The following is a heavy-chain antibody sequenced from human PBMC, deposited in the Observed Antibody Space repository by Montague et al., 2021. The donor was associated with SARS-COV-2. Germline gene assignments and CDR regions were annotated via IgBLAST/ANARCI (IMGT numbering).Heavy chain of an antibody. V-gene: IGHV4-39*07. Sequence: SQTLSLTCTVSGGSISSQTSCWGWVRLPPGKGLEWIGSICYSGMAHYTPSLKGRLIISLDTSKTHVSLKLRSVTAADTAVYYCASTVDYYAHFDSWGQGTLVSVSS. CDR2: ICYSGMA. J-gene: IGHJ4*02. D-gene: IGHD3-22*01. CDR1: GGSISSQTSC. CDR3: ASTVDYYAHFDS.